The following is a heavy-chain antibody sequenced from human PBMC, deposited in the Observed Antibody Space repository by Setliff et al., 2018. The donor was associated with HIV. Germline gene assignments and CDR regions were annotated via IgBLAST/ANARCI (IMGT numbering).Heavy chain of an antibody. D-gene: IGHD3-10*01. CDR2: IKQDGSEK. CDR3: ARDWLMIRGVSWFDP. V-gene: IGHV3-7*03. Sequence: PGGSLRLSCAASGFTFSRYWMSWVRQAPGKGLEWVANIKQDGSEKYYVDSVKGRFTISRDNAKNSLYLQMNSLRSEDTALYYCARDWLMIRGVSWFDPWGQGTLVTVSS. J-gene: IGHJ5*02. CDR1: GFTFSRYW.